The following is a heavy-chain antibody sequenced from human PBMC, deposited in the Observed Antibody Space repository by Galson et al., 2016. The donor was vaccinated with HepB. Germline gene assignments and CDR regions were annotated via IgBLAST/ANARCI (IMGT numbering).Heavy chain of an antibody. V-gene: IGHV3-23*01. D-gene: IGHD2-21*02. CDR1: GFTFSSHA. Sequence: SLRLSCAASGFTFSSHAMSWVRQTIGKGLEWVSGISGTGGDTYYADSVKGRFTISRDNSKNTLYLQMNSLRAEDTAVYYCAKGTGDWTSFFDYWGQGTLVTVSS. CDR2: ISGTGGDT. CDR3: AKGTGDWTSFFDY. J-gene: IGHJ4*02.